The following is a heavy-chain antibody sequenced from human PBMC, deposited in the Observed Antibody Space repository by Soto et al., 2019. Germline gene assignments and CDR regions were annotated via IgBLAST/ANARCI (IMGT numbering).Heavy chain of an antibody. Sequence: ASETLSLTCTVSGGSITSSRYYWGWLRQPPGKGLEWIGSIYHGGSTCYNPSLNSRVTLSIDMTNNHVSLILNSVTAADTAVYYCARVGPWVPYYYDSSPYTFENWFDPWGQGTLVTVSS. CDR1: GGSITSSRYY. CDR3: ARVGPWVPYYYDSSPYTFENWFDP. D-gene: IGHD3-22*01. CDR2: IYHGGST. V-gene: IGHV4-39*02. J-gene: IGHJ5*02.